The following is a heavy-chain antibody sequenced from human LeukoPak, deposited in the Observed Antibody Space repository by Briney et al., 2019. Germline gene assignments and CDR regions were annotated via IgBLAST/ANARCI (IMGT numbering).Heavy chain of an antibody. CDR2: TYYRSKWYN. Sequence: SQTLSLTCAISGDSVSSNSAAWNWIRQSPSRGLEWLGRTYYRSKWYNDYAVSVKSRITINPDTSKNQFSLQLNSVTPEDTAVYYCARDKPPGGGYDYRAYYYYMDVWGKGTTVTVSS. CDR1: GDSVSSNSAA. D-gene: IGHD5-12*01. V-gene: IGHV6-1*01. CDR3: ARDKPPGGGYDYRAYYYYMDV. J-gene: IGHJ6*03.